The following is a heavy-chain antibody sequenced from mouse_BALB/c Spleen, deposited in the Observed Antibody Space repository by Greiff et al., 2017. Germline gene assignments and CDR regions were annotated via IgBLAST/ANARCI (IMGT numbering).Heavy chain of an antibody. J-gene: IGHJ1*01. V-gene: IGHV5-6-3*01. CDR1: GFTFSSYG. CDR2: INSNGGST. Sequence: EVKLVESGGGLVQPGGSLKLSCAASGFTFSSYGMSWVRQTPDKRLELVATINSNGGSTYYPDSVKGRFTISRDNAKNTLYLQMSSLKSEDTAMYYCARDPGLLRYWYFDVWGAGTTVTVSS. CDR3: ARDPGLLRYWYFDV. D-gene: IGHD1-1*01.